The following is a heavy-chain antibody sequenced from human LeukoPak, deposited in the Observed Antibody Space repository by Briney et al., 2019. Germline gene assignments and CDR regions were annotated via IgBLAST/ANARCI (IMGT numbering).Heavy chain of an antibody. CDR2: IWYDGSNK. CDR3: ARGNGSGWYLDY. V-gene: IGHV3-33*01. D-gene: IGHD6-19*01. CDR1: GFTFSSYG. Sequence: PGGSPRLSCAASGFTFSSYGMHWVRQAPGKGLEWVAVIWYDGSNKYYADSVKGRFTISRDNSKNTLYLQMNSLRAEDTAVYYCARGNGSGWYLDYWGQGTLVTVSS. J-gene: IGHJ4*02.